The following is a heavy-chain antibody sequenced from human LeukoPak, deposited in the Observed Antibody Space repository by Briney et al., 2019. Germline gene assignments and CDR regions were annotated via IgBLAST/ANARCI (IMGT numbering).Heavy chain of an antibody. CDR1: GDSISSGDYY. Sequence: SQSLSLTCTVSGDSISSGDYYWTWIRQHPGKGLEWIGCIYYSGSTYYNLSLKSRVIISADTSKNHFSLKLSSVTAADTAVYYCARVREATIAPFFDYWGQGILVTVSS. CDR3: ARVREATIAPFFDY. D-gene: IGHD6-13*01. V-gene: IGHV4-31*03. J-gene: IGHJ4*02. CDR2: IYYSGST.